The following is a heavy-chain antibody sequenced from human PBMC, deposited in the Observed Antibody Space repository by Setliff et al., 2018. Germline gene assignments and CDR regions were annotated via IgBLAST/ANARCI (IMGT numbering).Heavy chain of an antibody. J-gene: IGHJ4*02. D-gene: IGHD1-1*01. CDR3: AKGGGRYHSDS. CDR1: GVSINSLNW. Sequence: ETLSLTCAVSGVSINSLNWWSWVRQPPGKGLEWIGEIYHDGNDKYTPSVHYSPSLKSRVTISIDKSNNQFSLKLTSMTAADTAVYYCAKGGGRYHSDSWGQGILVTVSS. V-gene: IGHV4-4*02. CDR2: IYHDGND.